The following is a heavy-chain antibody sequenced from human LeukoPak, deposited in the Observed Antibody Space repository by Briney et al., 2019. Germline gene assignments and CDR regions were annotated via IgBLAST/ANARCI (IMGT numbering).Heavy chain of an antibody. CDR1: GFTFSSYG. CDR2: ISGSGGST. V-gene: IGHV3-23*01. D-gene: IGHD6-19*01. Sequence: PGGSLGLSCAASGFTFSSYGMSWVRQAPGKGLEWVSGISGSGGSTYYADSVKGRFTISRDNSKNTLYLQMNSLRAEDTAVYYCAKDQSAGWYSDCWGQGTLVTVSS. J-gene: IGHJ4*02. CDR3: AKDQSAGWYSDC.